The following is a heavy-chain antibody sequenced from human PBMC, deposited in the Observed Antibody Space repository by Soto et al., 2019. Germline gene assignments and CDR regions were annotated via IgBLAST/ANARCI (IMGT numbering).Heavy chain of an antibody. J-gene: IGHJ4*02. CDR3: ARVLGRGNSFDY. V-gene: IGHV3-64*07. D-gene: IGHD1-7*01. Sequence: EVQLVESGGGLAQPGGSLRLSCEVSGFTFSNYVMHWVRQAPGKGLEYVSAISSNGGSTYYADSVKGRFTISRDNSKNPLYLQMGSLRAEDMAVYYCARVLGRGNSFDYWGQGTLVTVSS. CDR2: ISSNGGST. CDR1: GFTFSNYV.